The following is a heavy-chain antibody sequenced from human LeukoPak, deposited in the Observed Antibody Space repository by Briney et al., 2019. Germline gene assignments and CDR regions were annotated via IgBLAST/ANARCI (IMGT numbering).Heavy chain of an antibody. J-gene: IGHJ6*02. Sequence: GRSLRLSCAVSGFTFTTYGMHWVRQAPGKGLEWVAVIWYDGNNIYYADSVKGRFTISRDNAKNTLYLQMNSLRAEDTAVYYCAKDQVGCSGGSCYSAGDYYYYYGMDVWGQGTTVTVSS. CDR3: AKDQVGCSGGSCYSAGDYYYYYGMDV. V-gene: IGHV3-33*03. D-gene: IGHD2-15*01. CDR1: GFTFTTYG. CDR2: IWYDGNNI.